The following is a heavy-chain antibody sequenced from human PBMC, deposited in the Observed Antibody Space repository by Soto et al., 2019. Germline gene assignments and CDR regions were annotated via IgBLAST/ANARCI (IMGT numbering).Heavy chain of an antibody. CDR1: GDSISSYY. J-gene: IGHJ6*02. CDR2: ISISGST. Sequence: QVQLQESGPGLVKPSETLSLTCTVSGDSISSYYWSWIRQPAGKGLEWIGRISISGSTDYNPSLKGRVSMAVDRSKNQFSLKLTSVTAAETAVYYCVRDCSGGGCYSEYGMDVWGQGTTVTVSS. CDR3: VRDCSGGGCYSEYGMDV. D-gene: IGHD2-15*01. V-gene: IGHV4-4*07.